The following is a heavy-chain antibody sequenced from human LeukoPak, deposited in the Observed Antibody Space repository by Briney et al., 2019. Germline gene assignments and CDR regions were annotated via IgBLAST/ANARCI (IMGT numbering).Heavy chain of an antibody. CDR2: LDSGGST. D-gene: IGHD2-15*01. CDR1: GFSVSNND. J-gene: IGHJ1*01. V-gene: IGHV3-66*01. CDR3: ASDSYSPEYFQH. Sequence: PGGSLRLSCAASGFSVSNNDMSWVRQAAGKGQEWVSVLDSGGSTFYAASVKGRFSISRDNSKNTLYLQMNSLRAEDTAVYYCASDSYSPEYFQHWGQGTLVTVSS.